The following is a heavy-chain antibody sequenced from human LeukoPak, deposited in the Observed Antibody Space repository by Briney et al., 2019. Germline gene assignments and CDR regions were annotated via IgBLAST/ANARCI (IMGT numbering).Heavy chain of an antibody. V-gene: IGHV4-4*07. CDR1: GGPISSYY. J-gene: IGHJ4*02. D-gene: IGHD1-26*01. Sequence: PSETLSLTCTVSGGPISSYYWSWIRQPAGKGLEWIGRIYTSGSTNYNPSLKSRVTMSVDTSKNQFSLKLSSVTAADTAVYYCASTYSGSYYYYFDYWSQGTLVTVSS. CDR2: IYTSGST. CDR3: ASTYSGSYYYYFDY.